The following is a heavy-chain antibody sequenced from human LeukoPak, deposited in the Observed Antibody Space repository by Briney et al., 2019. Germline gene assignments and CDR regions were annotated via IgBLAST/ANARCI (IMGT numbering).Heavy chain of an antibody. J-gene: IGHJ4*02. CDR1: GFTFSNAW. CDR3: TTSFTPGLDY. Sequence: GGSLRLSCAASGFTFSNAWMSWVRQAPGKGLEWVGRIESKTHGGTTDHAAPVKGRFTISRDDSKDTLYLQMNSLKTEDTAVYYCTTSFTPGLDYWGQGTLVTVSS. V-gene: IGHV3-15*04. CDR2: IESKTHGGTT.